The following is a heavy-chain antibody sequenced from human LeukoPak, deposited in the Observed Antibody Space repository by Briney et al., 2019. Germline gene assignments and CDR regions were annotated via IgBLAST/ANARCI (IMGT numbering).Heavy chain of an antibody. Sequence: PGGSLRLSCAASGFTFSSYSMNWVRQAPGKGLEWVSSISSSISYIYYADSVKGRFTISRDNAKDSLYLQMNSLRVEDTAVYYCARNYGDYYFDYWGQGTLVTVSS. D-gene: IGHD4-17*01. J-gene: IGHJ4*02. CDR1: GFTFSSYS. CDR2: ISSSISYI. V-gene: IGHV3-21*01. CDR3: ARNYGDYYFDY.